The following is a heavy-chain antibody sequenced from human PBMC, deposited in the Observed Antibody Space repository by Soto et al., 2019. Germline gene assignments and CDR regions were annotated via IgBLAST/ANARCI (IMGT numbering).Heavy chain of an antibody. J-gene: IGHJ4*02. Sequence: SVKVSCXASGYTFTGYYMHWVRQAPGQGLEWMGGIIPIFGTANYAQKFQGRVTITADESTSTAYMELSSLRSEDTAVYYCAATIVVVPAAMVLDLYFDYWGQGTLVTVPQ. D-gene: IGHD2-2*01. V-gene: IGHV1-69*13. CDR3: AATIVVVPAAMVLDLYFDY. CDR1: GYTFTGYY. CDR2: IIPIFGTA.